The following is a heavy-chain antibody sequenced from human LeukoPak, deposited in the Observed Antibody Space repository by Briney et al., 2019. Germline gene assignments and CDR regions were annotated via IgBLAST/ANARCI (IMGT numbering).Heavy chain of an antibody. J-gene: IGHJ3*02. Sequence: PGGSLRLSCAASGFTLRSYGMPGVRKAPGKGREGVAVIWHDESNNYYADSVKARFPISRDNSKTTLYLQMNSLRAEDTAVYYCARPSWDDAFDIWGQGTMVTVSS. CDR2: IWHDESNN. CDR1: GFTLRSYG. V-gene: IGHV3-33*01. D-gene: IGHD7-27*01. CDR3: ARPSWDDAFDI.